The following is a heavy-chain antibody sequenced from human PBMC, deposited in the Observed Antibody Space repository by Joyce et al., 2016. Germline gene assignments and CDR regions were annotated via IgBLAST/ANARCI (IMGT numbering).Heavy chain of an antibody. CDR3: ARGIGAVAAFDY. CDR2: IVNSGHYI. J-gene: IGHJ4*02. D-gene: IGHD2-15*01. Sequence: EVQLVESGGGLVKPGGSLRLSCAASGLNFNIYTMNWVRQAPGKGLDVVSSIVNSGHYIYYADSVKGRFTISRDDANSSLYLQMSSLRVEDTAVYYCARGIGAVAAFDYWGQGSLVTVSS. CDR1: GLNFNIYT. V-gene: IGHV3-21*06.